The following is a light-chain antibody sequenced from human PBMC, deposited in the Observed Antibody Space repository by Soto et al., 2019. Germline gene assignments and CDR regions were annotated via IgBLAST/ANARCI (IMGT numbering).Light chain of an antibody. J-gene: IGKJ4*01. CDR3: QQYGSSPT. Sequence: EIVWTQSPGTLSLSPGERATLSCRASQSVSSSYLAWYQQKPGQAPRLLIYGASSRATGIPDRFSGSGSGTDFTLTISRLEPEDFAVYYCQQYGSSPTFGGGTKV. CDR1: QSVSSSY. CDR2: GAS. V-gene: IGKV3-20*01.